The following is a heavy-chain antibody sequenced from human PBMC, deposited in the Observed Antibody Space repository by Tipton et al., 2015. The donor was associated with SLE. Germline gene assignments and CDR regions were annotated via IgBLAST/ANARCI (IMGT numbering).Heavy chain of an antibody. Sequence: TLSLTCAVSGMSFSGYYWSWLRRSPAMGLEWISEINHIGTSTYNPSPQSRVPISVDTSKNQFSLKLNSVTAADTAVYYCARGSYGLGARGFDYWGQGTLVTVSS. CDR3: ARGSYGLGARGFDY. CDR2: INHIGTS. J-gene: IGHJ4*02. V-gene: IGHV4-34*01. D-gene: IGHD5-18*01. CDR1: GMSFSGYY.